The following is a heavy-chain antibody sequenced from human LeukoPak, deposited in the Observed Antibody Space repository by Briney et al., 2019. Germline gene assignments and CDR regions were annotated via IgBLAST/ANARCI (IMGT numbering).Heavy chain of an antibody. CDR3: AKDVNSGSYIDAFDI. Sequence: GGSLRLSCAASGFTFDDYAMHWVRQAPGKGLEWVSGISWNSGSIGYADSVKGRFTISRDNAKNSLYLQMNSLRAEDTALYYCAKDVNSGSYIDAFDIRGQGTMVTVSS. D-gene: IGHD1-26*01. V-gene: IGHV3-9*01. CDR2: ISWNSGSI. J-gene: IGHJ3*02. CDR1: GFTFDDYA.